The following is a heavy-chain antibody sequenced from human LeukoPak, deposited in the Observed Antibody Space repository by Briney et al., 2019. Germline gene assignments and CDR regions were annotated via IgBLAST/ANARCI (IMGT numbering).Heavy chain of an antibody. CDR2: INTNTGNP. CDR3: ARGGGIAAAGKETKFEDFDY. D-gene: IGHD6-13*01. V-gene: IGHV7-4-1*02. CDR1: GYTFRIYA. Sequence: ASVKVSCKASGYTFRIYAINWVRQAPGQGLEWMGWINTNTGNPTYAQGFTGRFVFSLDTSVSTAYLQISSLKAEDTAVYYCARGGGIAAAGKETKFEDFDYWGQGTLVTVSS. J-gene: IGHJ4*02.